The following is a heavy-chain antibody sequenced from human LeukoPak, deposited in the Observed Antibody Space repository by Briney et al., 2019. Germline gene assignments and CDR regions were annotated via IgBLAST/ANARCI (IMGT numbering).Heavy chain of an antibody. D-gene: IGHD1-26*01. J-gene: IGHJ4*02. V-gene: IGHV1-2*02. CDR2: INPNTGDP. CDR1: GFIVAAYY. CDR3: ARDRNGQSTGAGDY. Sequence: ASLKVSCKASGFIVAAYYIHWVRLAPGPGLEWMGWINPNTGDPNYAQKFQGRISMTWDVSLSTAYLELTRVTSDDSAIYYCARDRNGQSTGAGDYWGQGTLGTVSS.